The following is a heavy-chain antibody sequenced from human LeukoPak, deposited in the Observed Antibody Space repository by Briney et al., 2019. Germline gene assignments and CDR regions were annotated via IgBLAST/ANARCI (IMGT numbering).Heavy chain of an antibody. V-gene: IGHV3-30-3*01. CDR1: GFTFSDYA. CDR3: ARDKIVGPTTLDY. D-gene: IGHD1-26*01. Sequence: GGSLRLSCAVSGFTFSDYAMHWVRQAPGKGLEWVAVISHDGSNKYYADSVKGRFTISRDHSNNTLYLQMNSLRAEDTAVYYCARDKIVGPTTLDYWGQGTLVTVSS. J-gene: IGHJ4*02. CDR2: ISHDGSNK.